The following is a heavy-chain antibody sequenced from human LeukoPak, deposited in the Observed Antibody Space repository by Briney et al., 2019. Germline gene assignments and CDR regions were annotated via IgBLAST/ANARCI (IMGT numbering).Heavy chain of an antibody. CDR1: GFTFSSYA. V-gene: IGHV3-33*06. D-gene: IGHD2-8*01. Sequence: QTGGSLRLSCAASGFTFSSYAMHWVRQAPGKGLEWVALIWYDGSNKYFADSVKGRFTISRDNSKNTVYLQMNSLRAEDTAVYYCAKGSSNTYHYYMDVWGKGTTVAVSS. J-gene: IGHJ6*03. CDR3: AKGSSNTYHYYMDV. CDR2: IWYDGSNK.